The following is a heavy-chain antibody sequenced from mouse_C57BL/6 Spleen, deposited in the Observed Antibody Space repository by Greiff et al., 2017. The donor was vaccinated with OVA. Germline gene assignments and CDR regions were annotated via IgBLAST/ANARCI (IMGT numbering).Heavy chain of an antibody. V-gene: IGHV2-9-1*01. Sequence: VKLVESRPGLVAPSQSLSITCTVSGFSLTSYAISWVRQPPGKGLEWLGVIWTGGGTNYNSALKSRLSISKDNSKSQVFLKMNSLQTDDTARYYCARSLMVTTDWYFDVWGTGTTVTVSS. J-gene: IGHJ1*03. CDR3: ARSLMVTTDWYFDV. D-gene: IGHD2-2*01. CDR2: IWTGGGT. CDR1: GFSLTSYA.